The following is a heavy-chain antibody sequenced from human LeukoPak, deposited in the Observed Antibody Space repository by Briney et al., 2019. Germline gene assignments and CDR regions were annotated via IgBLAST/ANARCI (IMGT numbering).Heavy chain of an antibody. V-gene: IGHV1-18*01. J-gene: IGHJ6*02. Sequence: GASVKVSCKASGYTFTSYGISWVRQAPGQGLEWMGWISAYNGNTNYAQKLQGRVTMTTDTSTSTAYMELRSLRSDDTAVYYCAGDIVVVPAAIDPYYYYGMDVWGQGTTVTVSS. D-gene: IGHD2-2*02. CDR1: GYTFTSYG. CDR2: ISAYNGNT. CDR3: AGDIVVVPAAIDPYYYYGMDV.